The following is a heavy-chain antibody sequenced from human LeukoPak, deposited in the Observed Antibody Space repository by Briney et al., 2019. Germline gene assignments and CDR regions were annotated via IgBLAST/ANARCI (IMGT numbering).Heavy chain of an antibody. J-gene: IGHJ6*03. Sequence: SETLSLTCAVYGGSFSGYYWSWIRQPPGKGLEWIGYIYYSGSTNYNPSPKSRVTISVDTSKNQFSLKLSSVTAADTAVYYCARTTEGGYTYDYFYYYYMDVWGKGTTVTISS. CDR2: IYYSGST. CDR3: ARTTEGGYTYDYFYYYYMDV. CDR1: GGSFSGYY. D-gene: IGHD5-18*01. V-gene: IGHV4-59*01.